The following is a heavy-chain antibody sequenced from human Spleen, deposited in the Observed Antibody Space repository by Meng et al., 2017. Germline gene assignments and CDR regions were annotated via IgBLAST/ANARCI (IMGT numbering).Heavy chain of an antibody. CDR1: GGSFSGYY. D-gene: IGHD5-12*01. CDR2: IKSKTDGGTT. J-gene: IGHJ4*02. Sequence: ETLSLTCAVYGGSFSGYYWSWVRQAPGKGLEWVGRIKSKTDGGTTDYAAPVKGRFTISRDDSKNTLYLQMNSLKTEDTAVYYCTTVHSGYDYFDYWGQGTLVTVSS. CDR3: TTVHSGYDYFDY. V-gene: IGHV3-15*01.